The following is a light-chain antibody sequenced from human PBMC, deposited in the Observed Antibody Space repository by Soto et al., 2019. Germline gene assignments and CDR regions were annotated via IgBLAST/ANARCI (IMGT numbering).Light chain of an antibody. CDR2: AAS. J-gene: IGKJ1*01. CDR3: QQSYITPGT. V-gene: IGKV1-39*01. CDR1: QSISNY. Sequence: DIQMTHSPSSLSASVGDRVTITCRASQSISNYLNWYQQKPGKAPNLLIYAASSLHSGVPSRFSGSGSGTDFTLTISSLQPEDFATYFCQQSYITPGTFGQGTKVDIK.